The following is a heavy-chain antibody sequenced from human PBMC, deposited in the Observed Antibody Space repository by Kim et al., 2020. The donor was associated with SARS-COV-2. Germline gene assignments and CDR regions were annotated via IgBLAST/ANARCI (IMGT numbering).Heavy chain of an antibody. CDR3: ARGGYSYFDF. Sequence: GGSLRLSCTASGFTFNSHWMSWVRQAPGKGLEWVANTKYDGSTKNYAESMKGRFTISRDNAKNALYLQMNSLRVEDTAVYYCARGGYSYFDFLGQGNLVT. D-gene: IGHD2-21*01. CDR2: TKYDGSTK. CDR1: GFTFNSHW. J-gene: IGHJ4*02. V-gene: IGHV3-7*03.